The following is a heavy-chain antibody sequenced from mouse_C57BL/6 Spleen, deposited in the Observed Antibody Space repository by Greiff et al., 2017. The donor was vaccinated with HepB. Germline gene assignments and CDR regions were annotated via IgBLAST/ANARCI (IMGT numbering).Heavy chain of an antibody. CDR2: IYPGDGDT. V-gene: IGHV1-80*01. CDR1: GYAFSSCW. D-gene: IGHD2-2*01. CDR3: ARSYGYDGFAY. Sequence: QVQLQQSGAELVKPGASVKISCKASGYAFSSCWMNWVKQRPGKGLEWIGQIYPGDGDTNYNGKFKGKATLTADKASSTAYMQLSSLTSADSAVYFCARSYGYDGFAYWGQGTLVTVSA. J-gene: IGHJ3*01.